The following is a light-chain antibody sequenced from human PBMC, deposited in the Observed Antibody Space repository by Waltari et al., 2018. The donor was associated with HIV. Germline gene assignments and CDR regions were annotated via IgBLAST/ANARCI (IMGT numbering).Light chain of an antibody. CDR3: QVWDSSRDHVV. V-gene: IGLV3-21*02. CDR1: KIGSKT. Sequence: SYVLTQPPSVSVAPGQTARITCGGNKIGSKTVHWYQRMPGQAPVLVVYADRDRPSGIPERFSGSNSGNTATLTISRVEAGDEADYFCQVWDSSRDHVVFGGGTTLTVL. J-gene: IGLJ2*01. CDR2: ADR.